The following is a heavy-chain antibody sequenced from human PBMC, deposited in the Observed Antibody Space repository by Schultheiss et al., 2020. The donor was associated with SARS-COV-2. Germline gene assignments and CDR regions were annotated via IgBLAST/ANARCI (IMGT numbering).Heavy chain of an antibody. V-gene: IGHV3-23*01. D-gene: IGHD6-19*01. CDR3: ARDEAVAGYGMDV. J-gene: IGHJ6*02. CDR1: GGSISSGGYY. CDR2: ISGSGGST. Sequence: LSLTCTVSGGSISSGGYYWSWIRQHPGKGLEWVSAISGSGGSTYYADSVKGRFTISRDNSKNTLYLQMNSLRAEDTAVYYCARDEAVAGYGMDVWGQGTTVTVSS.